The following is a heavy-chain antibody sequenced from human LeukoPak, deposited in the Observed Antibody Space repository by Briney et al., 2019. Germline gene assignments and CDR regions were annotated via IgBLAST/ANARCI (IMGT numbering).Heavy chain of an antibody. CDR2: INQSGST. D-gene: IGHD3-16*01. CDR1: GGSFSGYY. CDR3: ARGSPRGIHFDY. Sequence: SETLSLTCAVYGGSFSGYYWSWIRQPPGKGLEWIGEINQSGSTNYNPSLKSRVTISVDTSKNQFSLKLSSVTAADTAVYYCARGSPRGIHFDYWGQGTLVTVSS. V-gene: IGHV4-34*01. J-gene: IGHJ4*02.